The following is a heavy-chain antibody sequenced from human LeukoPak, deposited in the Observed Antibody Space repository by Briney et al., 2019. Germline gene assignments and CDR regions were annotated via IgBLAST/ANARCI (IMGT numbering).Heavy chain of an antibody. Sequence: GGSLRLSCAASGFTFSSYSMNWVRQAPGKGLEWVSYISSSSSTIYYADSVKGRFTISRDNAKNSLYLQMNSLRAEDTAVYYCARDRDRGVRGVIFDYWGQGTLVTVSS. J-gene: IGHJ4*02. D-gene: IGHD3-10*01. CDR1: GFTFSSYS. CDR2: ISSSSSTI. CDR3: ARDRDRGVRGVIFDY. V-gene: IGHV3-48*04.